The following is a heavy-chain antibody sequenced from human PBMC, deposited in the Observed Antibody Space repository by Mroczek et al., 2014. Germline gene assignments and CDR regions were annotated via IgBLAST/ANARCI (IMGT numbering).Heavy chain of an antibody. V-gene: IGHV4-59*08. J-gene: IGHJ4*02. D-gene: IGHD6-19*01. Sequence: QVQLQESGPGLVKPSETLSLTCTVSGGSISSYYWSWIRQPPGKGLEWIGYIYYSGSTNYNPSLKSRVTISVDTSKNQFSLKLSSVTAADTAVYYCARHRPYSSGWYVYFDYWGQGNPGSTVSS. CDR2: IYYSGST. CDR1: GGSISSYY. CDR3: ARHRPYSSGWYVYFDY.